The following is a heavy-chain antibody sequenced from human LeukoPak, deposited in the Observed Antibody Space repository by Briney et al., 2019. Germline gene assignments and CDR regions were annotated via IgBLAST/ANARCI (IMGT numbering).Heavy chain of an antibody. Sequence: SETLTLTCTVSGDSISSSSYYWGWIRQPPGKGLEWIGNIYNSGSTYYNPSLRSRLTISLDTSKNQFSLTLSSVTAADTAVYYCARLQYYYDSNGYYSLYYFDYWGQGTVVTVSS. V-gene: IGHV4-39*01. D-gene: IGHD3-22*01. CDR1: GDSISSSSYY. CDR2: IYNSGST. J-gene: IGHJ4*02. CDR3: ARLQYYYDSNGYYSLYYFDY.